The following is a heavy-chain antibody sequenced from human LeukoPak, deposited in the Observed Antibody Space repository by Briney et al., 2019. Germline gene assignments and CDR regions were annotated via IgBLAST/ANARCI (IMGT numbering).Heavy chain of an antibody. CDR2: IYSGGTT. CDR3: STSTSWGV. V-gene: IGHV3-53*01. J-gene: IGHJ6*04. CDR1: GFTVMNNY. Sequence: GGSLRLSCAASGFTVMNNYMTWVRQARGKGLEWVSVIYSGGTTHYADSVKGRFTIYRDNSKNQMYLQMNSLRVDDTAVYSCSTSTSWGVWGKGTTVTVSS. D-gene: IGHD1-1*01.